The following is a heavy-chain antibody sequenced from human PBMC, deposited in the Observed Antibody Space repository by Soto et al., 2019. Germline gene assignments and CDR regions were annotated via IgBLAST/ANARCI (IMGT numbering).Heavy chain of an antibody. CDR1: GGSISSYY. J-gene: IGHJ4*02. V-gene: IGHV4-59*12. D-gene: IGHD6-13*01. Sequence: SETLSLTCTVSGGSISSYYWSWIRQPPGKGLEWIGYIYYSGSTNYNPSLKSRVTISVDTSKNQFSLKLSSVTAADTAVYYCARSLGVAAAGPFDYWGQGTLVTVSS. CDR2: IYYSGST. CDR3: ARSLGVAAAGPFDY.